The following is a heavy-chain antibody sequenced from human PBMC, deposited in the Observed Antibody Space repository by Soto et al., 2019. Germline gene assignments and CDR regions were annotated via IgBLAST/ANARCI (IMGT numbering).Heavy chain of an antibody. D-gene: IGHD3-10*01. CDR3: ARESYYGSGATVVAY. Sequence: QVQLQESGPGLVRPSETLSLTCTVSGGSISGYYWSWIRQPPGKGLEWIGYIYYSGTTSYNPSLTSRVTMSLDTSKNQFSLKVNPVTAADTAVYYCARESYYGSGATVVAYWGQGTLVTVSS. CDR2: IYYSGTT. J-gene: IGHJ4*02. V-gene: IGHV4-59*01. CDR1: GGSISGYY.